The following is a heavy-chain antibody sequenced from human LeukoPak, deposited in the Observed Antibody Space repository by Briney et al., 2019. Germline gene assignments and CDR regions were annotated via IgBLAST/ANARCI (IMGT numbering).Heavy chain of an antibody. Sequence: GGSLRLSCAASGFTFSDAWMNWVRQAPGKGLEWVGRIKSKSDGGTTDYAAPVKGRFTISRDGSKDTLYLQMNSLKTEDTAMYYCTTGKTDDYYFDYWGQGALVTVSS. CDR3: TTGKTDDYYFDY. CDR1: GFTFSDAW. J-gene: IGHJ4*02. CDR2: IKSKSDGGTT. V-gene: IGHV3-15*07. D-gene: IGHD1-1*01.